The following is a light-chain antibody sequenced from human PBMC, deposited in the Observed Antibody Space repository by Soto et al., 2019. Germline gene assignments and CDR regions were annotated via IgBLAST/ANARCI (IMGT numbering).Light chain of an antibody. CDR3: MQGTHWPLT. V-gene: IGKV2-30*01. CDR2: KVS. CDR1: QSLVYSDGNTY. J-gene: IGKJ5*01. Sequence: DVVLTQSPLSLPVTLGQPASISCRSSQSLVYSDGNTYLNWFHQRPGQSPRRLIFKVSSRDSGVPDRFSVSGSGTDFTLRISRVEAEDVGVYYCMQGTHWPLTFGQGTRLEIK.